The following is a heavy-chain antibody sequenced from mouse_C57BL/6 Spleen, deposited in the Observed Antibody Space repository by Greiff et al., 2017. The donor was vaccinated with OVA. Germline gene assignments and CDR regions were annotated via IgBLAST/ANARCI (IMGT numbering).Heavy chain of an antibody. CDR1: GYTFTSYW. V-gene: IGHV1-61*01. J-gene: IGHJ2*01. CDR2: IYPSDSET. Sequence: QVQLKQPGAELVRPGSSVKLSCKASGYTFTSYWMDWVKQRPGQGLEWIGNIYPSDSETHYNQKFKDKATLTVDKSSSTAYMQLSSLTSEDSAVYYCARKRGDGNYVDFDYFDYWGQGTTLTVSS. CDR3: ARKRGDGNYVDFDYFDY. D-gene: IGHD2-1*01.